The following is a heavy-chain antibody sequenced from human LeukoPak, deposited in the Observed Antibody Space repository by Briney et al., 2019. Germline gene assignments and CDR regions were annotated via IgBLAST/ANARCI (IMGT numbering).Heavy chain of an antibody. CDR2: IIPIFGTA. D-gene: IGHD1-26*01. V-gene: IGHV1-69*06. Sequence: SVKVSCKASGGTFSSYAISWVRQAPGQGLEWMGGIIPIFGTANYAQKFQGRVTITADKSTSTAYMELSSLRSDDTAVYYCAREGDGSYFFDYWGQGTLVTVSS. J-gene: IGHJ4*02. CDR3: AREGDGSYFFDY. CDR1: GGTFSSYA.